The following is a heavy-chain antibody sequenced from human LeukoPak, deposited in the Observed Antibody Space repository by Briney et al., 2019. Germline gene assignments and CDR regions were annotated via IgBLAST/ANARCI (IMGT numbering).Heavy chain of an antibody. Sequence: PGGSLRLSCAASGFTFSSYAMSWVRQAPGKGLEWVSAISGSGGSTYYADSVKGRFTISRDNSKNTLYLQMNSLRAEDTAAYYCAKDPCALPAAMEYYFDYWGQGTLVTVSS. CDR1: GFTFSSYA. CDR3: AKDPCALPAAMEYYFDY. CDR2: ISGSGGST. V-gene: IGHV3-23*01. D-gene: IGHD2-2*01. J-gene: IGHJ4*02.